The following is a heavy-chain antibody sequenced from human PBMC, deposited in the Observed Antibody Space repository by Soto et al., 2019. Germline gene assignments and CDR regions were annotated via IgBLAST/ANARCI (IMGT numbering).Heavy chain of an antibody. V-gene: IGHV4-34*01. D-gene: IGHD3-10*01. J-gene: IGHJ6*02. Sequence: QVQLQQWGAGLLKPSETLSLTCAVYGGSFSGYYWSWIRQPPGKGLEWIGEINHSGSTNYNPSLKSRVTISVDTSKNQFSLKLSSVNAADTAVYYCARDLLLWFGETRYYYYGMDVWGQGTTVTVSS. CDR1: GGSFSGYY. CDR2: INHSGST. CDR3: ARDLLLWFGETRYYYYGMDV.